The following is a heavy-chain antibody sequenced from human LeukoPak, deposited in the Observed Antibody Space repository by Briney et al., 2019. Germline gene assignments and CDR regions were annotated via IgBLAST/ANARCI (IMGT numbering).Heavy chain of an antibody. CDR3: ARGSARVILWN. J-gene: IGHJ4*02. CDR1: GYTFTGYH. V-gene: IGHV1-2*02. CDR2: INPNSGGT. Sequence: ASVTVSCTASGYTFTGYHMHWVRQAPGQGLEWMGWINPNSGGTNYAQKFQGRVTMTRDTSISTAYMELSRLRSDDTAVYYCARGSARVILWNWGQGTLVTVSS. D-gene: IGHD2-21*01.